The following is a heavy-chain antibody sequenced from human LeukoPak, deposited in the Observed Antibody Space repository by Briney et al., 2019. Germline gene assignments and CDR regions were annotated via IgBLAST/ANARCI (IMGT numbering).Heavy chain of an antibody. D-gene: IGHD4-23*01. CDR3: ARPNYGDNSGRLYNWVDP. J-gene: IGHJ5*02. Sequence: GGSLRLSCAASGFTFSSYWMHWVRQVPGQGLVWVSRINSDGSSTSYADSVKGRFTISRDNAKNTLYLQMNSLRVEDTAVYYCARPNYGDNSGRLYNWVDPWGQGTLVTVSS. CDR1: GFTFSSYW. CDR2: INSDGSST. V-gene: IGHV3-74*01.